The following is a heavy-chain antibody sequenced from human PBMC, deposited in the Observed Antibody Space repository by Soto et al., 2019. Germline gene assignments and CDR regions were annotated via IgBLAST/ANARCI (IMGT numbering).Heavy chain of an antibody. CDR1: GFTFRSFT. CDR3: GKMLVRGRYGMDV. D-gene: IGHD3-10*01. CDR2: ISSSSSYI. Sequence: GGSLRLSCAASGFTFRSFTMNWVRQAPGKGLEWVSTISSSSSYIYYADSVKGRFTISRDNAKNSLYLQMNSLRAEDTAVYYCGKMLVRGRYGMDVWGQGTTVTVS. V-gene: IGHV3-21*01. J-gene: IGHJ6*02.